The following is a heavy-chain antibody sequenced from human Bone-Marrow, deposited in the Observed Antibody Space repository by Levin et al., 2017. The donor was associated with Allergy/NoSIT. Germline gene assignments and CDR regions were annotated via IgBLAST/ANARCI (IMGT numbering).Heavy chain of an antibody. CDR1: GFTFGDYA. CDR2: IRSKAYGGTT. CDR3: TRKVFGGYGKRGGFDY. D-gene: IGHD5-12*01. V-gene: IGHV3-49*04. J-gene: IGHJ4*02. Sequence: GGSLRLSCTASGFTFGDYAMSWVRQAPGKGLEWVGFIRSKAYGGTTEYAASVKGRFTISRDDSKSIAYLQMNSLKTEDTAVYYCTRKVFGGYGKRGGFDYWGQGTLVTVSS.